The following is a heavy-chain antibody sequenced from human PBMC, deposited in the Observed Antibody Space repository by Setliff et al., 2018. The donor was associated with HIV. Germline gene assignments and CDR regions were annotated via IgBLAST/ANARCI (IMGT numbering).Heavy chain of an antibody. CDR2: ISSSSSTI. D-gene: IGHD1-26*01. V-gene: IGHV3-48*01. CDR1: GFTFSSYN. J-gene: IGHJ3*02. Sequence: GGSLRLSCAASGFTFSSYNMNWVRQAPGKGLEWVSYISSSSSTIYYADSVKGRFTISRDNAKNSLYLQMNSLRAEDTAVYYCARGIRSYSTSPRGFDIWGQGTLVTVS. CDR3: ARGIRSYSTSPRGFDI.